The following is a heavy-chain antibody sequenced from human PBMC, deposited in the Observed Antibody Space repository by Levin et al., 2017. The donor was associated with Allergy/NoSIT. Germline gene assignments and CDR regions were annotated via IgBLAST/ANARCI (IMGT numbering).Heavy chain of an antibody. CDR3: ARDFKDRG. J-gene: IGHJ4*02. Sequence: GGSLRLSCAASGFTFSSYGMHWVRQAPGKGLEWVAVISYDGSNKYYADSVKGRFTISRDNAKNILYLQMNSLRAEDTAVYYCARDFKDRGWGQGTLVTVSS. V-gene: IGHV3-30*03. CDR2: ISYDGSNK. CDR1: GFTFSSYG. D-gene: IGHD5/OR15-5a*01.